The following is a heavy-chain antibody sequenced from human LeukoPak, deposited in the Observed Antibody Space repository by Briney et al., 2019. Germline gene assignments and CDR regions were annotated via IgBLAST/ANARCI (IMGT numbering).Heavy chain of an antibody. J-gene: IGHJ4*02. CDR3: ARITYGDYLDY. Sequence: KPSETLSLTCAVYGGSFSGYYWSWIRQPPGKGLEWIGEINHSGSTNYNPSLKSRVTISVDTSKNQFSLKLSSVTAADTAVYYCARITYGDYLDYWGQGTLVTVSS. D-gene: IGHD4-17*01. CDR1: GGSFSGYY. CDR2: INHSGST. V-gene: IGHV4-34*01.